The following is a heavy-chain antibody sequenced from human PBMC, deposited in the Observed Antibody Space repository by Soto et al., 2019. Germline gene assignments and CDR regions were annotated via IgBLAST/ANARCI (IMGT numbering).Heavy chain of an antibody. CDR2: ISPISETT. J-gene: IGHJ6*02. Sequence: QLQLVQSGAEVQKPGSSVKVSCKASGGTFSSYAISWVRQAPGQGLEWMGGISPISETTNYAQKFQGRVTITADESKSTAYMELSSLKSEDTAVYYCARSQGSSTSLEIYYYYYDGMDVWGQGTRVTVSS. CDR1: GGTFSSYA. V-gene: IGHV1-69*01. D-gene: IGHD2-2*01. CDR3: ARSQGSSTSLEIYYYYYDGMDV.